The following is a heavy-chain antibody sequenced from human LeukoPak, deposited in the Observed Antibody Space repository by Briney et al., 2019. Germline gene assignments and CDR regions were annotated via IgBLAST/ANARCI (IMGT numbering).Heavy chain of an antibody. CDR2: FDPEDGET. CDR1: GYTLTELS. D-gene: IGHD3-22*01. V-gene: IGHV1-24*01. Sequence: EASVKVSCKVSGYTLTELSMHWVRQAPGKGLEWMGGFDPEDGETIYAQKFQGRVTTTEDTSTDTAYMELSSLRSEDTAVYYCATMIVESTFDYWGQGTLVTVSS. CDR3: ATMIVESTFDY. J-gene: IGHJ4*02.